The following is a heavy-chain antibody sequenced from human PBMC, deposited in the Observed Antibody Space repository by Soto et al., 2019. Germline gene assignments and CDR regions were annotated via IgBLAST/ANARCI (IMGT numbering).Heavy chain of an antibody. V-gene: IGHV1-46*01. CDR2: INPSGGST. D-gene: IGHD5-12*01. J-gene: IGHJ6*02. CDR3: AREIPSTNLGYYYGMDV. Sequence: ASVKVSCKASGYTFTSYYMHWVRQAPGQGLEWMGIINPSGGSTSYAQKFQGRVTMTRDTSTSTVYMELSSLRSEDTAVYYCAREIPSTNLGYYYGMDVWGQGTTVTVSS. CDR1: GYTFTSYY.